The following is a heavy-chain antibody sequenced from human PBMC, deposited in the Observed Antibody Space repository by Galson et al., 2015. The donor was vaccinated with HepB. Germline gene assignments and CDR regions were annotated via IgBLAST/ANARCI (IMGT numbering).Heavy chain of an antibody. J-gene: IGHJ4*02. CDR3: ARERGNYRYFDY. V-gene: IGHV1-18*01. D-gene: IGHD1-7*01. CDR2: ISTYNHYT. CDR1: GYNFTDYG. Sequence: SVKVSCKASGYNFTDYGITWVRQAPGQGLEWMGWISTYNHYTKFAQKLQGRLTMTTDTSTSTVYMDLRSLRSDDTAEYYCARERGNYRYFDYWGQGTLVTVSS.